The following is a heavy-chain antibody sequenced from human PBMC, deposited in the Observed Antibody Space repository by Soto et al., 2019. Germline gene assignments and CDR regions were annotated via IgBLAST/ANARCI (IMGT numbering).Heavy chain of an antibody. CDR1: GFTFSSYA. CDR2: ISYDGSNK. CDR3: ARVGLRGFNPIGIAAAPGYFDY. V-gene: IGHV3-30-3*01. J-gene: IGHJ4*02. Sequence: GGSLRLSCAASGFTFSSYAMHWVRQAPGKGLEWVAVISYDGSNKYYADSVKGRFTISRDNSKNRLYLQMNSLRAEDTAVYYCARVGLRGFNPIGIAAAPGYFDYWGQGTLVTVSS. D-gene: IGHD6-13*01.